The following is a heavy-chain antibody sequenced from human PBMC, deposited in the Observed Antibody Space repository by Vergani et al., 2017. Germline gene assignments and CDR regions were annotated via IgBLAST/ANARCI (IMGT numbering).Heavy chain of an antibody. CDR1: GGSISSYY. J-gene: IGHJ4*02. CDR3: ARGVGAAPLLYFDY. V-gene: IGHV4-59*01. D-gene: IGHD2-15*01. CDR2: IYYSGST. Sequence: QVQLQESGPGLVKPSETLSLTCTVSGGSISSYYWSWIRQPPGKGLEWIGYIYYSGSTNYNPSLKSRVTISVDTSKNQFSLKLSSVTAADTAVYYCARGVGAAPLLYFDYWGQGTLVTVSS.